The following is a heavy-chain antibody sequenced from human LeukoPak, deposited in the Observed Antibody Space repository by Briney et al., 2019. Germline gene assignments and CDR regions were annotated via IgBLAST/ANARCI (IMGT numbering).Heavy chain of an antibody. V-gene: IGHV3-23*01. J-gene: IGHJ5*02. CDR3: AKDLSGSSHNWFDP. Sequence: PGGSLRLCCAASGFTFSSYAMSWVRQAPGKGLEWVSDISGYGGSTYYADSVKGRFTISRDNSKNTLYLQMNRLRAEDTAVYYCAKDLSGSSHNWFDPWGQGTLVTVSS. CDR2: ISGYGGST. CDR1: GFTFSSYA. D-gene: IGHD3-10*01.